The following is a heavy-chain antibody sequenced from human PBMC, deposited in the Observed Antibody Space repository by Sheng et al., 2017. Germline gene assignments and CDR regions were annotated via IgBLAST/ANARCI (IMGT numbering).Heavy chain of an antibody. Sequence: QVHLVQSGAEVKKARSSVKVSCKASGGTFNRYCVSWVRQVPGHGLEWMGGIIFAFGTTNYAQDMQGRVTISADQSTNTVYMELSSLRSDDTGIYYCARHLATEAFDIWGPGTMVSVSS. CDR2: IIFAFGTT. J-gene: IGHJ3*02. CDR3: ARHLATEAFDI. V-gene: IGHV1-69*13. CDR1: GGTFNRYC.